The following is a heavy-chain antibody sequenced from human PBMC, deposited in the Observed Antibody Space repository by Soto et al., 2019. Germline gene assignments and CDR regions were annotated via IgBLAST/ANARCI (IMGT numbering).Heavy chain of an antibody. Sequence: EVQLVESGGGLVKPGESLRLSCAASGFTFTNAWMNWVRQAPGKGLEWVARIKSKSDGGAADCATHVKDRCTISRDDSESTVYLQMNSLRTEDTAVYYCTTDLIMISFGCLSDYWGQGTLVTVSS. D-gene: IGHD3-16*01. CDR3: TTDLIMISFGCLSDY. J-gene: IGHJ4*02. CDR1: GFTFTNAW. CDR2: IKSKSDGGAA. V-gene: IGHV3-15*07.